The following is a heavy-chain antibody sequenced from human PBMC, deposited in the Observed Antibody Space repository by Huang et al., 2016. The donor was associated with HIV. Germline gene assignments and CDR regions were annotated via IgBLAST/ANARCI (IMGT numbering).Heavy chain of an antibody. Sequence: QVQLVQSGAEVKTPGSSVKVSCKASGGTFSKYAISWVRQAPGQGLEWMGGIIPMVGTPNYARKCQGRVTITADDYTSTTYVEVSSLRSEDTALYYCARGQLGSYGDYDVLYWGQGTLVTVSS. J-gene: IGHJ4*02. D-gene: IGHD4-17*01. V-gene: IGHV1-69*13. CDR2: IIPMVGTP. CDR3: ARGQLGSYGDYDVLY. CDR1: GGTFSKYA.